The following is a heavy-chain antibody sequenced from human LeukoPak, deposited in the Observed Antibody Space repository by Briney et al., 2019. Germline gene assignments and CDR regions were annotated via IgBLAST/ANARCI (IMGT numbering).Heavy chain of an antibody. Sequence: PSETLSLTCTVSGGSISSYYWSWIRQPPGKGLEWIGYIYYSGSTHYNPSLKSRVTISVDTSKNQFSLKLSSVTAADTAVYYCARGSYGSGSYLSWGQGTLVTVSS. D-gene: IGHD3-10*01. CDR2: IYYSGST. CDR3: ARGSYGSGSYLS. J-gene: IGHJ5*02. CDR1: GGSISSYY. V-gene: IGHV4-59*01.